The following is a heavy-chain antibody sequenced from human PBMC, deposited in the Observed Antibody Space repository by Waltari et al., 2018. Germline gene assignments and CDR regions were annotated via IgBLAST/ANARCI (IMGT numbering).Heavy chain of an antibody. D-gene: IGHD6-13*01. V-gene: IGHV5-51*01. CDR3: ARHRGAAAVSPLAIDFDY. CDR2: IYPGDAAT. Sequence: EVQLVQSGAEVKKPGESLKISCKGSGYSFTSYWIGWVRQMPGKGLEGMGIIYPGDAATRYSPSFQGQVIISADKSISTAYLQWSSLKASDTAMYYCARHRGAAAVSPLAIDFDYWGQGTLVTVSS. J-gene: IGHJ4*02. CDR1: GYSFTSYW.